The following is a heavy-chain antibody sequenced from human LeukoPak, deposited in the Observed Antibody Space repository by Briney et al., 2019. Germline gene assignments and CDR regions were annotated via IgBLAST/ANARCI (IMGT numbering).Heavy chain of an antibody. J-gene: IGHJ4*01. Sequence: SETLSFTCTVSGVSVSNSGYYWRWIRQPPGKGLEWIGSIYYSGSTYYNPSLKSRVSISVDTSKNQFSLNLTSVTAADTAVYFCTIRGMAATGAFDCRGQGTLVTVSS. V-gene: IGHV4-39*01. D-gene: IGHD6-13*01. CDR3: TIRGMAATGAFDC. CDR2: IYYSGST. CDR1: GVSVSNSGYY.